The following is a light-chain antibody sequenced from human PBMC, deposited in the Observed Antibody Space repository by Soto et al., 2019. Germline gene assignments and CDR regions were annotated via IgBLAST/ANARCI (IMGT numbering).Light chain of an antibody. J-gene: IGLJ3*02. CDR1: SFNIGSNF. CDR3: QSFDSSLNERV. V-gene: IGLV1-47*01. CDR2: WNN. Sequence: QSVLTQAPSASGTPGQRITISCSGSSFNIGSNFVYWYQQFPGTAPKPLISWNNQRPSGVPDRFSGSKSGTSASLVISGLQSEDEADYYCQSFDSSLNERVFGGGTKLTVL.